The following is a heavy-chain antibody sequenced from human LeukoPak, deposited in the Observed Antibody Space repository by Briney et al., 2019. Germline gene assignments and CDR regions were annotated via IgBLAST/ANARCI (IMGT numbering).Heavy chain of an antibody. CDR1: GFIFSTYW. V-gene: IGHV3-7*03. Sequence: GGSLRLSCAASGFIFSTYWMSWVRQAPGKGLEWVANIKQDGGEEHYVDSVKGRFTISRDNSKKTLYLQMNSLRAEDTAIYYCAEEQRAYSGYVVGSCFDPWGQGSLVTVSS. J-gene: IGHJ5*02. CDR3: AEEQRAYSGYVVGSCFDP. D-gene: IGHD5-12*01. CDR2: IKQDGGEE.